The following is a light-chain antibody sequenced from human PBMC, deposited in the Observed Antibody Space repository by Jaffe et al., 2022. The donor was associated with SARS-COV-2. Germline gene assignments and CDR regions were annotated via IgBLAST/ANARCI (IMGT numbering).Light chain of an antibody. V-gene: IGKV3-20*01. J-gene: IGKJ1*01. CDR2: DTS. Sequence: EIVLTQSPGTLSLSPGERATLSCRASQNVGRKYLVWYQQKPGQAPRLLIYDTSSRATGIPDRFSGSGSGTDFTLTISRLEPEDFAVYYCHQYDESPRTFGQGTKVEIK. CDR3: HQYDESPRT. CDR1: QNVGRKY.